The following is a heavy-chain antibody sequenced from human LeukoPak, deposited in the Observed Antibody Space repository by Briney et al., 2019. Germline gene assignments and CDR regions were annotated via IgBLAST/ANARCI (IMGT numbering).Heavy chain of an antibody. Sequence: GASVKVSCKASGYTFTGYYMHWVRQAPGQGLEWMGWINPNSGGTNYAPKFQGRVTMTRDTSISTAYMELSRLRSDDTAVYYCARTRKKLDYYGMDVWGQGTTVTVSS. D-gene: IGHD4-23*01. V-gene: IGHV1-2*02. CDR1: GYTFTGYY. CDR3: ARTRKKLDYYGMDV. CDR2: INPNSGGT. J-gene: IGHJ6*02.